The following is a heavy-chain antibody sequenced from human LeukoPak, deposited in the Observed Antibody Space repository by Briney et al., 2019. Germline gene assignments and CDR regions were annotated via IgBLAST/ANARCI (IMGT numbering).Heavy chain of an antibody. D-gene: IGHD1-26*01. Sequence: GGSLRLSCAASGFTVSSNYMSWVRQAPGKGLEWVSVIYSGGSTYYADSVKGRFTISRDNANNLLYLQMNSLRAEDTAVYYCASGTIVGTRGADNWGQGTLVTVSS. CDR3: ASGTIVGTRGADN. J-gene: IGHJ4*02. V-gene: IGHV3-53*01. CDR2: IYSGGST. CDR1: GFTVSSNY.